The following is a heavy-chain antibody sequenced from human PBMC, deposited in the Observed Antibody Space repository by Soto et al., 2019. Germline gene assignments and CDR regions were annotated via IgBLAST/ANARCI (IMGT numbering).Heavy chain of an antibody. CDR3: GRKLLTAARPSLRFYSTSFLGF. D-gene: IGHD6-6*01. CDR1: GYTFTSYA. CDR2: INAGNGNT. Sequence: ASVKVSCTASGYTFTSYAMHWVRQAPGQRLEWMGWINAGNGNTKYSQKFQGRVTITRDTSASTAYMELSGLRSEDTAVYYCGRKLLTAARPSLRFYSTSFLGFGGQGPLVPVSP. V-gene: IGHV1-3*01. J-gene: IGHJ4*02.